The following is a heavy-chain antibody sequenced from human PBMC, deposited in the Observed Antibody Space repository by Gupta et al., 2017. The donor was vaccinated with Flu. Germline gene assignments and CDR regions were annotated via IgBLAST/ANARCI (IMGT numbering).Heavy chain of an antibody. J-gene: IGHJ3*02. Sequence: FSGYWIGWVRQMPGKGLDWMGLIYPGNSETRYSPSFQGQVTISVDKSISTAYLQWTSLKGSDTAMSYCARVLGFWGSGIGFDIWGQGTMV. CDR2: IYPGNSET. V-gene: IGHV5-51*01. D-gene: IGHD7-27*01. CDR1: FSGYW. CDR3: ARVLGFWGSGIGFDI.